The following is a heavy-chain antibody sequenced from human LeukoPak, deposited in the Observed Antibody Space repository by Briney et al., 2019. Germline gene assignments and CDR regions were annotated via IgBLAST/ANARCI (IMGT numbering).Heavy chain of an antibody. CDR1: GFTFSSYW. V-gene: IGHV3-74*03. CDR3: ARSGGIIDY. D-gene: IGHD3-10*01. J-gene: IGHJ4*02. CDR2: TDPNGIT. Sequence: PGGSLRLSCAASGFTFSSYWMSWVRQAPGKGLVWVSRTDPNGITTYADSVKGRFTISRNNAKNTLYLQMNSLRAEDTARYYCARSGGIIDYWGQGTLVTVSS.